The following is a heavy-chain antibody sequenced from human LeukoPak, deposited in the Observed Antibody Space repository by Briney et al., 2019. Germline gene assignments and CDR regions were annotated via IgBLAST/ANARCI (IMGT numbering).Heavy chain of an antibody. J-gene: IGHJ4*02. V-gene: IGHV3-9*01. Sequence: GGSLRLSCAASGFTFDDYAMHWVRQAPVKGLEWVSGISWNSGSIGYADSVKGRFTISRDNAKNSLYLQMNSLRAEDTALYYCAKDFRSSGWFHTPPQYYLDYWGQGTLVTVSS. CDR2: ISWNSGSI. CDR1: GFTFDDYA. D-gene: IGHD6-19*01. CDR3: AKDFRSSGWFHTPPQYYLDY.